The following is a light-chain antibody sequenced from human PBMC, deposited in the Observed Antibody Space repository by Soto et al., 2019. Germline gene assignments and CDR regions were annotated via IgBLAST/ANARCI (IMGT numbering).Light chain of an antibody. Sequence: QSARTQVASVSGSPGQSITISCTGTSSDVGTFNLVSWYQQHPGKAPRLMIYEVIKRPSGVSNRFSGSKSGNTASLTISGLQADYEADYSCCSYEGSSVYVFGTMTMVTDL. CDR2: EVI. J-gene: IGLJ1*01. V-gene: IGLV2-23*02. CDR1: SSDVGTFNL. CDR3: CSYEGSSVYV.